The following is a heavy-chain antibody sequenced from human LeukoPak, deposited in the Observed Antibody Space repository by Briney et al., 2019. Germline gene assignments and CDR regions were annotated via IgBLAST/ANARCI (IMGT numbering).Heavy chain of an antibody. CDR3: ARLYCSSTSCPFDY. CDR1: GGSISSGGYY. D-gene: IGHD2-2*01. V-gene: IGHV4-31*03. Sequence: PSQTLSLTCTVSGGSISSGGYYWSWIRQYPGKGLEWIGYIYYSGSTYYNPSLKSRVTISVDTSKNQFSLKLSSVTAADTAVYYCARLYCSSTSCPFDYWGQGTLVTVSS. CDR2: IYYSGST. J-gene: IGHJ4*02.